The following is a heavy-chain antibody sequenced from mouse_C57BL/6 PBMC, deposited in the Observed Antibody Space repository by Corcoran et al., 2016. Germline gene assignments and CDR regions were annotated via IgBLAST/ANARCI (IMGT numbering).Heavy chain of an antibody. CDR2: INTYSGVP. CDR3: ARTENAYGYEYTMDY. J-gene: IGHJ4*01. D-gene: IGHD2-14*01. V-gene: IGHV9-3*01. CDR1: GYTFTTYG. Sequence: QIQLVQSGPELKKPGETVQISCKASGYTFTTYGMCWVKQAPGKGLKWMGWINTYSGVPTYADDLKGRFAFSLDTSASTAYLQINNLKNEDTATYFCARTENAYGYEYTMDYGGQGTAVTVSS.